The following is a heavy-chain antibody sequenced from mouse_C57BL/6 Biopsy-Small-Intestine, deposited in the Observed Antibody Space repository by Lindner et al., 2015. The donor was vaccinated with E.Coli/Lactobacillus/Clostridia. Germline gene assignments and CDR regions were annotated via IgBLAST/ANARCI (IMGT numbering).Heavy chain of an antibody. D-gene: IGHD1-1*01. CDR2: IYPGGVYT. J-gene: IGHJ2*01. CDR1: GYTFINYW. CDR3: AIYYYGDMS. Sequence: VQLQESGAEVIRPGTSVKMSCKASGYTFINYWIGWAKQRPGHGLEWIGDIYPGGVYTNYNEKFKDKATLTADKSSSTAYIQLSSLTSEDSAVYFCAIYYYGDMSWGQGTTLTVSS. V-gene: IGHV1-63*01.